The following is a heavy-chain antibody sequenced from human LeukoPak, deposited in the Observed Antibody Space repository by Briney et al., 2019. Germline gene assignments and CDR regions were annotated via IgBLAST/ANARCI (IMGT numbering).Heavy chain of an antibody. V-gene: IGHV3-23*01. Sequence: PGGSLRLSCAASGFTSSSYGMSWVRQAPGKGLEWVSAISGSGGSTYYADSVKGRFTISRDNAKNSLYLQMNSLRAEDTAVYYCARDSGTVPYYYYYMDVWGKGTTVTVSS. CDR2: ISGSGGST. CDR3: ARDSGTVPYYYYYMDV. J-gene: IGHJ6*03. CDR1: GFTSSSYG. D-gene: IGHD2-15*01.